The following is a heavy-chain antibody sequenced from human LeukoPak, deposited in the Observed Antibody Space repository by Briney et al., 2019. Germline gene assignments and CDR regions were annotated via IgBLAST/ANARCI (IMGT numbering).Heavy chain of an antibody. CDR2: INHSGST. D-gene: IGHD6-13*01. V-gene: IGHV4-34*01. Sequence: SETLSLTCAVYGGSFSGYYWSWIRQPPGKGLEWIGEINHSGSTNYNPSLKSRVTISVDTSKNQFSLKLSSVTAADTAVYYCAVSSSWYSDAFDIWGRGTMVTVSS. CDR3: AVSSSWYSDAFDI. CDR1: GGSFSGYY. J-gene: IGHJ3*02.